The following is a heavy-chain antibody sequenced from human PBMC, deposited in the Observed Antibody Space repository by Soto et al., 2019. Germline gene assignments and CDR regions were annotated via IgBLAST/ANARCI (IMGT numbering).Heavy chain of an antibody. V-gene: IGHV1-8*01. CDR1: GYTFTSYD. CDR3: ARDRETYGMDV. Sequence: QVQLVQSGAEVKKPGASVKVSCKASGYTFTSYDINWVRQATGQGLEWMGWMNPNSGNTAHAQKFQGRVTMTRNTSISTAYMELSSLRSEETDVYYCARDRETYGMDVWGRGTTVTVSS. CDR2: MNPNSGNT. J-gene: IGHJ6*02.